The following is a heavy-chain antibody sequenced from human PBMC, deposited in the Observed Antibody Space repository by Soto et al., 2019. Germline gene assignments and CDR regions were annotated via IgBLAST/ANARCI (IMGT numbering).Heavy chain of an antibody. V-gene: IGHV1-18*01. CDR3: AKEGGSRGNSAFDI. D-gene: IGHD3-16*01. Sequence: ASVKVSCKASGYTFTSYGISWVRQAPGQGLEWMGWISAYNGNTNYAQKLQGRVTMTTDTSTSTAYMELRSLRSDDTAVYYCAKEGGSRGNSAFDIWGQGTMVTVSS. CDR1: GYTFTSYG. J-gene: IGHJ3*02. CDR2: ISAYNGNT.